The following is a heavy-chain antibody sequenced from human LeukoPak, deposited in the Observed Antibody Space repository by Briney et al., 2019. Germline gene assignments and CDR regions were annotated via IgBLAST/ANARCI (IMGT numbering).Heavy chain of an antibody. CDR2: ISYDGTNK. Sequence: PGRSLRLSCAASGFTFSSYGMHWVRQAPGEGLEWVAIISYDGTNKYYADSVKGRFTISRDNSKNTLYLQMNSLRAEDTAVYYCAKDQRYYGSGSYAFDYWGQGTLVTVSS. CDR1: GFTFSSYG. V-gene: IGHV3-30*18. J-gene: IGHJ4*02. D-gene: IGHD3-10*01. CDR3: AKDQRYYGSGSYAFDY.